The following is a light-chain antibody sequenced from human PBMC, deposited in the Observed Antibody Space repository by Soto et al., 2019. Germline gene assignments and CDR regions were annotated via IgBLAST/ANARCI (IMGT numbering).Light chain of an antibody. CDR2: EGT. V-gene: IGLV2-23*01. CDR1: SSDVGSYNL. CDR3: CSYAGSSTDV. Sequence: QSALFQPASVSGSPGQSITISCTGTSSDVGSYNLVSWYQQHPGKAPKLMIYEGTKRPSGVSNRFSGSKSGNTASLTISGLQAEDEADYYCCSYAGSSTDVFGSGTKVTVL. J-gene: IGLJ1*01.